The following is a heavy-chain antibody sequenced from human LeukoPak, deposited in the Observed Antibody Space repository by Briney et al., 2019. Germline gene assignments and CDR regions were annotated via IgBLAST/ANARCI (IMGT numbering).Heavy chain of an antibody. V-gene: IGHV3-23*01. CDR1: RFTFSSYA. CDR3: AKVIRSSGWYVDS. CDR2: ITGSGNSP. Sequence: PGGSLRLSCAASRFTFSSYAMSWVRQAPGKGLEWVSGITGSGNSPFYADSVKGRFTISRDNSKNTLYLQMTSLRVEDTAIYYCAKVIRSSGWYVDSWGQGTLVTVSS. D-gene: IGHD6-19*01. J-gene: IGHJ4*02.